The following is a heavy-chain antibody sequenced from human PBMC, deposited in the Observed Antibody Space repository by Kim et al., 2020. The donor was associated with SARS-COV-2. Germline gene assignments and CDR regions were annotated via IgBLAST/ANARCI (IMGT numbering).Heavy chain of an antibody. CDR3: ARQGLDNWFDP. V-gene: IGHV3-53*01. Sequence: TYYADSVKGRFTISRDNSKNTLYLQMNSLRAEDTAVYYCARQGLDNWFDPWGQGTLVTVSS. CDR2: T. J-gene: IGHJ5*02. D-gene: IGHD1-1*01.